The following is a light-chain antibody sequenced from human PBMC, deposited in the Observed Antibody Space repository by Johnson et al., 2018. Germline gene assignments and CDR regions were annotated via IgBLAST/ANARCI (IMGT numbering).Light chain of an antibody. V-gene: IGLV1-51*02. CDR2: ENN. J-gene: IGLJ1*01. CDR1: SSNIGNNY. CDR3: GTWDSSLSAGNV. Sequence: QSVLTQPPSVSAAPGQKATISCSGSSSNIGNNYVSWYQQLPGTAPKLLIYENNKRPPGTPDRFSFSKSCTSATLGITGLQTGDEADYYCGTWDSSLSAGNVFGTGTKVTVL.